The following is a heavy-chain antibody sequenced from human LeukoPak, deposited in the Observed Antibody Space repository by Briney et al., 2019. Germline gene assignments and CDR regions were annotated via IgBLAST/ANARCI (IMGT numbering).Heavy chain of an antibody. J-gene: IGHJ4*02. CDR1: GGSISSYF. D-gene: IGHD3-22*01. CDR2: IYYSEST. V-gene: IGHV4-59*01. CDR3: ARARGSGYYFDY. Sequence: PSETLSLTCTVSGGSISSYFWSWIRQPPGKGLEWIGNIYYSESTNYNPSLKSRVTISVDTSKNQFSLKLSSVTAADTAVYYCARARGSGYYFDYWGQGTLVTVPS.